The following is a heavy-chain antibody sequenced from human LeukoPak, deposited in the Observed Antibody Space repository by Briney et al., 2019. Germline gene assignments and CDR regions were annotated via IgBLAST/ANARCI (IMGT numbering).Heavy chain of an antibody. Sequence: GGSLRLSCAASGFTFDDYAMHWVRQAPGKGLEWVSGISWNSGSIGYADSVKGRFTISRDNAKNSLYLQMNSLRAEDTAVYYCARVGGDSSGYHNWFDPWGQGTLVTVSS. CDR2: ISWNSGSI. CDR1: GFTFDDYA. CDR3: ARVGGDSSGYHNWFDP. J-gene: IGHJ5*02. D-gene: IGHD3-22*01. V-gene: IGHV3-9*01.